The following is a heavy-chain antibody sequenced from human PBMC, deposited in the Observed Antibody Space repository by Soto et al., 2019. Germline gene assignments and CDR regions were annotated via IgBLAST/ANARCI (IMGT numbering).Heavy chain of an antibody. Sequence: GGSLRLSCAASGFTFSSYSMNWVRQAPGKGLEWVSSISSSSSYIYYADSVKGRFTISRDNAKNSLYLQMNSLRAEDTAVYYCARDWRVAVAGTYFDYWGQGTLVTVS. CDR3: ARDWRVAVAGTYFDY. V-gene: IGHV3-21*01. J-gene: IGHJ4*02. CDR2: ISSSSSYI. D-gene: IGHD6-19*01. CDR1: GFTFSSYS.